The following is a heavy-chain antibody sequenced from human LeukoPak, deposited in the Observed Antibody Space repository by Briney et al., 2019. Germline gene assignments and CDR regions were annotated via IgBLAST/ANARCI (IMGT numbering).Heavy chain of an antibody. J-gene: IGHJ4*02. CDR1: GGSISSSNW. CDR3: ARHPVDYYFDY. Sequence: PSGTLSLTCAVSGGSISSSNWWSWVRQPPGKGLEWIGSIYYSGSTYYNPSLKSRVTISVDTSKNQFPLKLSSVTAADTAVYYCARHPVDYYFDYWGQGTLVTVSS. V-gene: IGHV4-4*02. CDR2: IYYSGST.